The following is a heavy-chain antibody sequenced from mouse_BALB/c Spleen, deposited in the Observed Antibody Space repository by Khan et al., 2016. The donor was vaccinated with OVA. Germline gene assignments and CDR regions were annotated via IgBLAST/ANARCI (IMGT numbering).Heavy chain of an antibody. CDR3: ATSYFYGYYFDY. Sequence: EVELVESGGGLVQPGGSRKLSCAASGFTFNNYGMHWVRQAPEKGLEWVAYISGDSNTIYYVDSVKGRFTISRDNHKQTLFLQMTSLMSEDTAMYYCATSYFYGYYFDYWGPGTTLTVS. J-gene: IGHJ2*01. CDR2: ISGDSNTI. D-gene: IGHD1-1*01. CDR1: GFTFNNYG. V-gene: IGHV5-17*02.